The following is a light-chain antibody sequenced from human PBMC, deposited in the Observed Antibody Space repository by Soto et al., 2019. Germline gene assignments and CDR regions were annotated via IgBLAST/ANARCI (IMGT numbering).Light chain of an antibody. J-gene: IGKJ2*01. V-gene: IGKV3-15*01. CDR2: GAS. CDR1: QSVSSN. CDR3: QQYNNWPPRGT. Sequence: EIVMTQSPATLSVSPGERATLSCRASQSVSSNLAWYQQKPGQAPRLLIYGASTRATGIPARFSGSGSGTEFTITISSLQSEDFAVYYCQQYNNWPPRGTFGQGTKLEIK.